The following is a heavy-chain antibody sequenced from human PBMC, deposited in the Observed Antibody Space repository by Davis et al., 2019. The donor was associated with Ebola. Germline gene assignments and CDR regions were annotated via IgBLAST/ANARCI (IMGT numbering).Heavy chain of an antibody. CDR1: GGSISISTYY. CDR3: ARPTYYYDSSGYYSH. J-gene: IGHJ4*02. CDR2: IYYSGTT. V-gene: IGHV4-39*07. Sequence: SETLSLTCTVSGGSISISTYYWAWIRQPPGKGLEWIGSIYYSGTTYSNPSLRSRVTISVDTSKNQFSLKLSSVTAADTAVYYCARPTYYYDSSGYYSHWGQGTLVTVSS. D-gene: IGHD3-22*01.